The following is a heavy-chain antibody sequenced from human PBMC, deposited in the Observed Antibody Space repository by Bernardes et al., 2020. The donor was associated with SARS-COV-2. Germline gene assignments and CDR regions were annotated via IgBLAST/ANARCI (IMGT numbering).Heavy chain of an antibody. J-gene: IGHJ6*02. V-gene: IGHV3-15*01. CDR2: IKSKTDGGTT. CDR1: GFTFSNAW. CDR3: TTDPLRDSYGMDV. D-gene: IGHD2-21*01. Sequence: GGSLRLSCAASGFTFSNAWMSWVRQAPGKGLEWVGRIKSKTDGGTTDYAAPVKGRFTISRDDSKNTLYLQMNSLKTEDTAVYYCTTDPLRDSYGMDVWGQGTTVTVSS.